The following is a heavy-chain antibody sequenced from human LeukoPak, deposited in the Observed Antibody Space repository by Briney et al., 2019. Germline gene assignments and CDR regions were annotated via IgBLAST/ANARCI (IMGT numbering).Heavy chain of an antibody. J-gene: IGHJ4*02. CDR1: GFTFSSYG. CDR3: AKEGAPYYYDGSGYDYFDC. V-gene: IGHV3-30*02. D-gene: IGHD3-22*01. CDR2: IWYDGSNK. Sequence: GSLRLSCAASGFTFSSYGMHWVRQAPGKGLEWVAFIWYDGSNKFYADSVKGRFTVSRDNSKNTLYVQMNSLRAEDTAVYYCAKEGAPYYYDGSGYDYFDCWGQGTLVTVSS.